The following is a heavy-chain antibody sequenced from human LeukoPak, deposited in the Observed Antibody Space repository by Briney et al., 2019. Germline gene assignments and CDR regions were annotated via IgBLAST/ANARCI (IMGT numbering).Heavy chain of an antibody. D-gene: IGHD2-15*01. CDR2: ISGSGTTI. CDR3: AGDFALYPLVVVVPEYAFDI. J-gene: IGHJ3*02. Sequence: GGSLRLSCAASGFTLSSYEMNWVRQAPGKGLEWVSYISGSGTTIYYADSVKGRFTISRDNSKNTLYLQMNSLRSEDTAVYYCAGDFALYPLVVVVPEYAFDIWGQGTMVTVSS. V-gene: IGHV3-48*03. CDR1: GFTLSSYE.